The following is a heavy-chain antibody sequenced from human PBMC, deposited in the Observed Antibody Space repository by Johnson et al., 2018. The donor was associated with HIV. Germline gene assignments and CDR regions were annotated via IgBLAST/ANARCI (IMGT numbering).Heavy chain of an antibody. CDR2: ISYDGSNK. Sequence: QMQLVESGGGVVRPGGSLRLSCAASGFTFDDYGMSWVRQAPGKGLEWVAVISYDGSNKYYADSVKGRFTISRDNSKNTLYLLMNSLRAEDTAVYYCAGAYYYDSSGYYDAFDIWGQGTMVTVSS. D-gene: IGHD3-22*01. J-gene: IGHJ3*02. CDR3: AGAYYYDSSGYYDAFDI. V-gene: IGHV3-30*03. CDR1: GFTFDDYG.